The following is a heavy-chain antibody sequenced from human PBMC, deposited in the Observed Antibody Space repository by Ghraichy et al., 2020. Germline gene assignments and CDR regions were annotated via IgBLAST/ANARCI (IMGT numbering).Heavy chain of an antibody. CDR2: FDPEDGET. D-gene: IGHD3-9*01. CDR3: ATARGNWGRYFDWLGGAFDI. Sequence: ASVKVSCKVSGYTLTELSMHWVRQAPGKGLEWMGGFDPEDGETIYAQKFQGRVTMTEDTSTDTAYMELSSLRSEDTAVYYCATARGNWGRYFDWLGGAFDIWGQGTMVTVSS. CDR1: GYTLTELS. V-gene: IGHV1-24*01. J-gene: IGHJ3*02.